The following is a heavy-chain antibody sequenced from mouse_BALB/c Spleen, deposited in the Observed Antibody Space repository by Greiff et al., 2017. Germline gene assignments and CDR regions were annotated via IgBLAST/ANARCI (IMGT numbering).Heavy chain of an antibody. CDR2: IYPGDGDT. CDR3: AIGGVYDYFDY. Sequence: QVQLQQSGAELVRPGSSVKISCKASGYAFSSYWMYWVKQRPGQGLEWIGQIYPGDGDTNYNGKFKGKATLTADKSSSTAYMQLSSLTSEDSAVYFCAIGGVYDYFDYWGQGTTLTVSS. CDR1: GYAFSSYW. J-gene: IGHJ2*01. D-gene: IGHD2-3*01. V-gene: IGHV1-80*01.